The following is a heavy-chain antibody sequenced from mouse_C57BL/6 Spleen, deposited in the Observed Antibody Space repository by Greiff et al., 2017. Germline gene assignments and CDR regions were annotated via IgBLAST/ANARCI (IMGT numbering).Heavy chain of an antibody. D-gene: IGHD2-3*01. CDR3: ARWSSDGYYNS. V-gene: IGHV1-53*01. Sequence: QVQLQQPGTELVKPGASVQLSCKASGYTFTSYWMHWVKQRPGQGLEWIGNINPSTGGTNYNEKFKSKATLTVDKSSSTAYMHLSSLTSKDSAVYYCARWSSDGYYNSWGKGTTLTVSS. CDR2: INPSTGGT. CDR1: GYTFTSYW. J-gene: IGHJ2*01.